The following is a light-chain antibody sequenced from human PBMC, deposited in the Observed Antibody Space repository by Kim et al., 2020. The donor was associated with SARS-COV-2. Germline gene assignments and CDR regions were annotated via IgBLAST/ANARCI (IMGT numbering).Light chain of an antibody. CDR2: DVS. J-gene: IGLJ1*01. CDR1: SNDVGGYND. Sequence: GQSITISGADISNDVGGYNDVSWYQQHPGKAPKLIIFDVSRRPSGVSDRFSGSKSGNTASLTISELQAEDEADYYCSSFLITNTLDFGTGTKVTVL. CDR3: SSFLITNTLD. V-gene: IGLV2-14*03.